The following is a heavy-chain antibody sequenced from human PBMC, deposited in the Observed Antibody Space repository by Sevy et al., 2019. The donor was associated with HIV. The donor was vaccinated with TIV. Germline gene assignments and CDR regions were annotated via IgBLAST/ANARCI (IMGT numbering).Heavy chain of an antibody. D-gene: IGHD1-26*01. CDR2: ISGSGNTI. J-gene: IGHJ4*02. CDR3: ARAGGSWALRY. CDR1: GFIFSDYY. V-gene: IGHV3-11*01. Sequence: GGSLRLSCAASGFIFSDYYMSWIRQAPGKGLEWVSYISGSGNTIYYTDSVKGRFTSSRDNAKDSLYLQMNSLRAEDTVVYYCARAGGSWALRYWGQGSLVTVSS.